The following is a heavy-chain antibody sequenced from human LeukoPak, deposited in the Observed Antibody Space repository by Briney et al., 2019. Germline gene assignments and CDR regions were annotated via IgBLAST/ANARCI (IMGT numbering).Heavy chain of an antibody. J-gene: IGHJ3*02. D-gene: IGHD5-12*01. V-gene: IGHV3-21*01. CDR3: ARAGRMATIRDAFDI. CDR2: ISSSLSYI. CDR1: GFTFSTYA. Sequence: GGSLRLSCAASGFTFSTYAMNWVRQAPGKGLEWVSSISSSLSYIYYADSVKGRFTISRDNAKNSLYLQMNSLRAEDTAVYYCARAGRMATIRDAFDIWGQGTMVTVSS.